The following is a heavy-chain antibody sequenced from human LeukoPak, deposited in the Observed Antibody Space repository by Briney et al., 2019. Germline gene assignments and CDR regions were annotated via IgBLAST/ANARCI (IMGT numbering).Heavy chain of an antibody. J-gene: IGHJ4*02. D-gene: IGHD1-26*01. Sequence: WASVKVSCKASGYTFTGYYMHWVRQAPGQGLEWMGWINPNSGGTNYAQKFQGRVTMTRDTSISTAYMELSRLRSDDTAVYYCASASGSYKGCLQSWGQGTLVTVSS. V-gene: IGHV1-2*02. CDR1: GYTFTGYY. CDR2: INPNSGGT. CDR3: ASASGSYKGCLQS.